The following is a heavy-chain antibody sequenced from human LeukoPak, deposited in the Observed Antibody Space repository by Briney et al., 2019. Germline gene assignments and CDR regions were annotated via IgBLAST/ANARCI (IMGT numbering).Heavy chain of an antibody. CDR2: ISGSGDST. V-gene: IGHV3-23*01. D-gene: IGHD3-16*01. CDR3: ARGSYGSYFVY. Sequence: GGSLRLSCAASGFTFDTYSMSWVRQAPGKGLEWVSAISGSGDSTYYADSVKGRFTISRDNSKNTLYLQMNSLRAEDTAVYYCARGSYGSYFVYWGQGTLVTVSS. J-gene: IGHJ4*02. CDR1: GFTFDTYS.